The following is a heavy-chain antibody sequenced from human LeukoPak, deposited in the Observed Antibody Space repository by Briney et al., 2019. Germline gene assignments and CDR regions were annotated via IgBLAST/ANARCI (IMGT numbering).Heavy chain of an antibody. V-gene: IGHV3-23*01. CDR2: ISGSGGTT. CDR1: GFTFTTYT. J-gene: IGHJ4*02. D-gene: IGHD6-6*01. CDR3: ARVGREYSSSSPPDY. Sequence: GGSLRLSCAASGFTFTTYTMSWVRQAPGKGLAWVSAISGSGGTTYYADSVKGRFTISRDNAKNTLYLQMNSLRVEDTAMYYCARVGREYSSSSPPDYWGQGTLVTVSS.